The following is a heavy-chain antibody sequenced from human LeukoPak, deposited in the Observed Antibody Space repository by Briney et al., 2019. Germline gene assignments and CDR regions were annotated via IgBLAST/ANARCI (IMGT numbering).Heavy chain of an antibody. V-gene: IGHV3-20*04. Sequence: GGSLRLSCAASGFTFDNYGMNWVRQAPGKGLEWVSSINWNGGSTGYADSVKGRFTISRDNAKNSLYLQMSSLRAEDTALYYCARDSVATRDYYYYYYMDVWGKGTTVTVSS. D-gene: IGHD6-6*01. CDR3: ARDSVATRDYYYYYYMDV. CDR2: INWNGGST. CDR1: GFTFDNYG. J-gene: IGHJ6*03.